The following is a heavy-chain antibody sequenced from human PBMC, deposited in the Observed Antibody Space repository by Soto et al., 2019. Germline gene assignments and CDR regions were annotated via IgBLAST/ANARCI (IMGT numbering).Heavy chain of an antibody. V-gene: IGHV4-4*02. D-gene: IGHD2-21*01. CDR1: GDSITSRNW. CDR2: IYHSGAS. CDR3: ARGPYCGDECYFAH. Sequence: QVQLQESGPGLVKPSGTLSLTCAVSGDSITSRNWWSWVRQAPGKGLEWIGEIYHSGASTYNPSLKSRTTMSVDPSNNHFSLKLTSVTAADTAIYYCARGPYCGDECYFAHWGQGTLVTVSS. J-gene: IGHJ5*02.